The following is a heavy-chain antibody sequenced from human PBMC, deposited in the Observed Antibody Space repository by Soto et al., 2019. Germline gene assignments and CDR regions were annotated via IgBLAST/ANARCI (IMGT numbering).Heavy chain of an antibody. CDR3: ARVRAGPITMVRGVTVRAFDI. J-gene: IGHJ3*02. V-gene: IGHV1-69*13. D-gene: IGHD3-10*01. CDR1: GGTFSSYA. CDR2: IIPIFGTA. Sequence: SVKVSCKASGGTFSSYAISWVRQAPGQGLEWMGGIIPIFGTANYAQKFQGRVTITADESTSTAYMELSSLRSEDTAVYYCARVRAGPITMVRGVTVRAFDIWGQRTMVTVSS.